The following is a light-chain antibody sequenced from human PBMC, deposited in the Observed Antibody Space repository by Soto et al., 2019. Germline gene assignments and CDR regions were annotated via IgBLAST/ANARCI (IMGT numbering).Light chain of an antibody. V-gene: IGLV1-40*01. J-gene: IGLJ3*02. CDR1: SSNIGAGYD. CDR2: GNN. CDR3: QSYDRSLIGAV. Sequence: QSVLTQPPSVSGAPGQRVTISCTGSSSNIGAGYDVDWYQQLPGTAPKLLIYGNNNRPSGVPDRFSGSRSVTSASLAITGLHAEDEADYYCQSYDRSLIGAVFGGGTKVTVL.